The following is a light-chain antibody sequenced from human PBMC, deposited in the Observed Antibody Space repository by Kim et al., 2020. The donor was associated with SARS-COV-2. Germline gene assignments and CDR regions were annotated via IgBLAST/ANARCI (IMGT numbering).Light chain of an antibody. CDR2: ETS. CDR3: QQRYNWPLT. V-gene: IGKV3-11*01. J-gene: IGKJ4*01. CDR1: QSVGNS. Sequence: LSPVESATLSCRASQSVGNSLAWFQQKPGQAPRLLIFETSNRATGIPARFSGSGSGTGFTLTISSLEPEDFAVYYCQQRYNWPLTFGGGTKVDIK.